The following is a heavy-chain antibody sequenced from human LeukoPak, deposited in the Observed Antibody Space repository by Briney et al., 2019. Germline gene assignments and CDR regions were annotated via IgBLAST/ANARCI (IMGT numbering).Heavy chain of an antibody. CDR2: TYYRSKWYN. D-gene: IGHD3-22*01. Sequence: SQTLSLTCAISGDSVSSNSAAWNWIRQSPSRGLEWLGRTYYRSKWYNDYAVSVKSRITINPDTSKNQFSLQLNSVTAADTAVYYCARGLFHSSGYYYYFDYWGQGTLVTVSS. CDR3: ARGLFHSSGYYYYFDY. V-gene: IGHV6-1*01. CDR1: GDSVSSNSAA. J-gene: IGHJ4*02.